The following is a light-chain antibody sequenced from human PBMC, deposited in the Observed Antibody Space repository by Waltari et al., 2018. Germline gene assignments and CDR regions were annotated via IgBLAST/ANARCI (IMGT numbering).Light chain of an antibody. CDR3: QQYDSIVLT. CDR2: GVS. V-gene: IGKV3-20*01. Sequence: EIVLTQSPGTLSLSPGERATLSCRAIQSVRSISLSWYQQKAGQHPRLLIYGVSSRATGIPDRFSGSGSGTDFTLTISRLEPEDFAVYYCQQYDSIVLTFGGGTKVEI. CDR1: QSVRSIS. J-gene: IGKJ4*01.